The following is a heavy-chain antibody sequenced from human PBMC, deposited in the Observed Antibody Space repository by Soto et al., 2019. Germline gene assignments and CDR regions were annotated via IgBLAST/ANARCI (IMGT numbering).Heavy chain of an antibody. CDR2: IYPGDSDT. CDR3: ARATRITMIVVSNWFDP. J-gene: IGHJ5*02. V-gene: IGHV5-51*01. D-gene: IGHD3-22*01. Sequence: GESLKISCKGSGYSFTSYWIGWVRQMPGKGLEWMGIIYPGDSDTRYSPSFQGQVTISADKSISTAYLQWSSLKASDTAVYYCARATRITMIVVSNWFDPWGQGTLVTVSS. CDR1: GYSFTSYW.